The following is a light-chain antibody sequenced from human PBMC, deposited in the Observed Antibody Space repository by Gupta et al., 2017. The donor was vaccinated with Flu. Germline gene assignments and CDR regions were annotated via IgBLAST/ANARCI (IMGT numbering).Light chain of an antibody. J-gene: IGLJ3*02. CDR2: MNN. CDR3: AAWDDSLSGGV. V-gene: IGLV1-47*01. Sequence: QSVLTQPPSASGTPGQRVTISCSGSSSNIGSNYVYWYQQLPGTAPKLLIYMNNQRPSGVPDRFSGSKSVTSASLAISGLRSEDEADYYCAAWDDSLSGGVFGGGTKLTVL. CDR1: SSNIGSNY.